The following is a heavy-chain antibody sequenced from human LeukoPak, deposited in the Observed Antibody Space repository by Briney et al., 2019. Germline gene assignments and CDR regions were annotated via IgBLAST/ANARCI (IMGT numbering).Heavy chain of an antibody. D-gene: IGHD3-3*01. J-gene: IGHJ6*02. V-gene: IGHV1-8*01. CDR1: GYTFTSDD. CDR2: MNPNSGNT. Sequence: ASVKVSCTASGYTFTSDDINWVRQATGQGLEWMGWMNPNSGNTGYAQKFQGRVTMTRNTSISTAYMELSSLRSEDTALYYCARVERLHDYYYYGMDVWGQGTTVTVSS. CDR3: ARVERLHDYYYYGMDV.